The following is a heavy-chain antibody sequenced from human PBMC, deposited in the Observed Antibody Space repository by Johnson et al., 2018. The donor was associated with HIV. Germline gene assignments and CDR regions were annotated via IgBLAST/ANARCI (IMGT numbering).Heavy chain of an antibody. Sequence: QVQLVESGGGVVQPGRSLRLSCAASGFTFSSYGMNWVRQAPGKGLEWVAFIRYDGSNKYYADSVKGRFTISRDNSKNTLYLEINSLRAEDTAVYYCASLSDDAFDFWGQGTMVIVSS. CDR1: GFTFSSYG. CDR3: ASLSDDAFDF. V-gene: IGHV3-33*08. CDR2: IRYDGSNK. J-gene: IGHJ3*01.